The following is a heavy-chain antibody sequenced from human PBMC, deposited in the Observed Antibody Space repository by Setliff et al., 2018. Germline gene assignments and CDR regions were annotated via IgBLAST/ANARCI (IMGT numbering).Heavy chain of an antibody. D-gene: IGHD3-3*01. CDR3: ASNPRVTIFGVVAFDY. CDR2: IHYSGST. CDR1: GGSISSGSYY. V-gene: IGHV4-39*01. J-gene: IGHJ4*02. Sequence: SETLSLTCTVSGGSISSGSYYRGWIRQPPRKGLEWIGSIHYSGSTYYNPSLKSRVTISVDTSKNQFSLKLDSVIVADTAVYYCASNPRVTIFGVVAFDYWGQGILVTVSS.